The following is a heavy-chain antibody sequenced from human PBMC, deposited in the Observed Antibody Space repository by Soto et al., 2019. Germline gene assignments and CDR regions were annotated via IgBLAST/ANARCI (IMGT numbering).Heavy chain of an antibody. D-gene: IGHD6-19*01. CDR1: GFTFGDYA. CDR2: IRSKAYGGTT. Sequence: GGSLRLFCTASGFTFGDYAMSWFRQAPGKGLEWVGFIRSKAYGGTTEYAASVKGRFTISRDDSKSIAYLQMNSLKTEDTAVYYCTRDREIREQWLTKERRYYYYMDVWGKGTTVTVSS. J-gene: IGHJ6*03. V-gene: IGHV3-49*03. CDR3: TRDREIREQWLTKERRYYYYMDV.